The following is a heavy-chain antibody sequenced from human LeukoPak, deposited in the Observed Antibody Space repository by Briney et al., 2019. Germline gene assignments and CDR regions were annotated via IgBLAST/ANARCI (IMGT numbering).Heavy chain of an antibody. CDR1: GGSISSYY. CDR2: IYYSGTT. V-gene: IGHV4-59*08. CDR3: ARWFTIFGVVIKDPDAFDI. Sequence: SETLSLTCTVSGGSISSYYWSWIRQPPGKGLEWIGYIYYSGTTNYNPSLKSRVTISVDTSKNQFSLKLSSVTAADTAVYYCARWFTIFGVVIKDPDAFDIWGQGTMVTVSS. J-gene: IGHJ3*02. D-gene: IGHD3-3*01.